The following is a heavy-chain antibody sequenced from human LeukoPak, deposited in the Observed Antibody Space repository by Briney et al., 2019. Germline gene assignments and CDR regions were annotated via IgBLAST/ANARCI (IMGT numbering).Heavy chain of an antibody. CDR3: ARVGGTNYYYYGMDV. J-gene: IGHJ6*02. Sequence: SETLSLTCTVSGRSISNYYWSWIRQPPGKGLEWIGNIYYSGSTNYNPSLKSRVTISVDTSKNQFSLKLSSVTAADTAVYYCARVGGTNYYYYGMDVWGQGTTVTVSS. V-gene: IGHV4-59*01. D-gene: IGHD1-26*01. CDR2: IYYSGST. CDR1: GRSISNYY.